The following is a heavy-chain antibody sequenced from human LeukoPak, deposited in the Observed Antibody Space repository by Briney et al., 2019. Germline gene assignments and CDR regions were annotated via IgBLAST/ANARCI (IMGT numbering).Heavy chain of an antibody. Sequence: GASVKVSCKASGGTFISYAISWVRQAPGQGLEWMGGIIPIFGTANYAQKFQGRVTITADESTSTAYMKLSSLRSEDTAVYYCASLYSSSFSALDYWGQGTLVTVSS. J-gene: IGHJ4*02. CDR1: GGTFISYA. CDR3: ASLYSSSFSALDY. V-gene: IGHV1-69*13. CDR2: IIPIFGTA. D-gene: IGHD6-13*01.